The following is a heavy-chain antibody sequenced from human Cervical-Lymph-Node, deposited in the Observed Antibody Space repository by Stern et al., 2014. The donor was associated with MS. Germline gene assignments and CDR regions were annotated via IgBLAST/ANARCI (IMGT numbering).Heavy chain of an antibody. CDR2: VNAGNGNT. V-gene: IGHV1-3*01. CDR1: GYTFTSYA. D-gene: IGHD3-9*01. J-gene: IGHJ4*02. CDR3: ARALEAGPYYDILTGYYFDY. Sequence: QMQLVQSGAEVKKPGASVKVSCKASGYTFTSYAMHWVRQAPGQRLAWMGWVNAGNGNTKYSQKFEGRVTITRDTSASTAYMELSSLRSEDTAVYYCARALEAGPYYDILTGYYFDYWGQGTLVTVSS.